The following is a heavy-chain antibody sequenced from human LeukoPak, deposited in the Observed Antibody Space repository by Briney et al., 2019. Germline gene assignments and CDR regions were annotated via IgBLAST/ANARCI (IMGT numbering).Heavy chain of an antibody. Sequence: SETLSLTCTVSGGSISSYYWSWIRQPAGKGLEWIGRIYTSGSTNYNPSLKSRVTMSVDTSKNQFSLKLSSVTAADTAVYYCARGIAWELLNYFDYWGQGTLVTVSS. V-gene: IGHV4-4*07. CDR3: ARGIAWELLNYFDY. CDR2: IYTSGST. D-gene: IGHD1-26*01. J-gene: IGHJ4*02. CDR1: GGSISSYY.